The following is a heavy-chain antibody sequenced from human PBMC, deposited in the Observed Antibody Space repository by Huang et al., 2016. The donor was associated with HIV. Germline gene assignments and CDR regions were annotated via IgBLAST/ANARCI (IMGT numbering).Heavy chain of an antibody. V-gene: IGHV1-3*04. D-gene: IGHD2-21*01. J-gene: IGHJ4*02. Sequence: QVQLVQSGAEVKKPGASVKVSCKASGYSFTPYALHWVRQAPGHRLEWMGGINTDKGNTNYSKKFQGRVTITRDTSASTVYMGVSSLTFEDTAVYYCAREFVIFGAPLWPAYWGQGTLISVSS. CDR2: INTDKGNT. CDR1: GYSFTPYA. CDR3: AREFVIFGAPLWPAY.